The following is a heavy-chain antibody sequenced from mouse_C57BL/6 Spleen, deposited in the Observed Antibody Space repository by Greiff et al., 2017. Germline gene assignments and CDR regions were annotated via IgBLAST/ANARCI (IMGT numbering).Heavy chain of an antibody. CDR1: GFTFSDYG. Sequence: DVKLVESGGGLVKPGGSLKLSCAASGFTFSDYGMHWVRQAPEKGLEWVAYISSGSSTIYYADTVKGRFTISRDNAKNTLFLQMTSLRSEDTAMYYCARVYYDYDEGRYWYFDVWGTGTTVTVSS. CDR2: ISSGSSTI. V-gene: IGHV5-17*01. J-gene: IGHJ1*03. D-gene: IGHD2-4*01. CDR3: ARVYYDYDEGRYWYFDV.